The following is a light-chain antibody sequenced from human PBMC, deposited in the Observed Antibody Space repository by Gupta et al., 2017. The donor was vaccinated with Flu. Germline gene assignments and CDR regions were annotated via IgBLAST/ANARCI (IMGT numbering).Light chain of an antibody. V-gene: IGKV1-33*01. CDR2: DTS. Sequence: SVGDSVTITYQASQDINYYLNWYQQKPGKAPTLLIYDTSKLETGVPSRFSGSGSGTDFTLTISSLQPEDIAAYCQQFHDLPPTFGQETRLEI. J-gene: IGKJ5*01. CDR1: QDINYY. CDR3: QQFHDLPPT.